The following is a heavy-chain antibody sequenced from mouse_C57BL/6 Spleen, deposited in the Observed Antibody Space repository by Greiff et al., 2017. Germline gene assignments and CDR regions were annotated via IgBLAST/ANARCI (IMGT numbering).Heavy chain of an antibody. V-gene: IGHV2-2*01. CDR2: IWSGGST. CDR1: GFSLTSYG. J-gene: IGHJ4*01. CDR3: ARNPYYSNYPYAMDY. D-gene: IGHD2-5*01. Sequence: VQLQQSGPGLVQPSQSLSITCTVSGFSLTSYGVHWVRQSPGKGLEWLGVIWSGGSTDYNAAFISRLSISKDNSKSQVFFKMNSLQADDTSIYYCARNPYYSNYPYAMDYWGQGTSVTVSS.